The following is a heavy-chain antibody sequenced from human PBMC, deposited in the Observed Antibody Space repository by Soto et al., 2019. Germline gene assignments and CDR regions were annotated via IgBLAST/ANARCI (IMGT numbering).Heavy chain of an antibody. V-gene: IGHV1-69*13. D-gene: IGHD1-26*01. CDR3: ASGIVGATYYYYGMDV. Sequence: SVQVSCKTCVGTFRTYAISWVRQAPGQGLEWMGGIIPIFGTANYAQKFQGRVTITADESTSTAYMELSSLRSEDTAVYYCASGIVGATYYYYGMDVWGQGTTVTVSS. CDR1: VGTFRTYA. CDR2: IIPIFGTA. J-gene: IGHJ6*02.